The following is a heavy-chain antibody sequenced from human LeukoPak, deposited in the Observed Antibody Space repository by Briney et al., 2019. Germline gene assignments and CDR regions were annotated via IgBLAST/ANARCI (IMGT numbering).Heavy chain of an antibody. J-gene: IGHJ3*02. CDR2: IYYSGST. CDR1: GGSMKSYY. CDR3: ARVGGMLTINNEAFDI. D-gene: IGHD3-16*01. Sequence: PSETLSLTCTVSGGSMKSYYWSWIRQPPGKGLEWIGYIYYSGSTNYNPSLKSRVTISVDTSKNQFSLKLTFVTAADTAIYYCARVGGMLTINNEAFDIWGQGTVVTVS. V-gene: IGHV4-59*01.